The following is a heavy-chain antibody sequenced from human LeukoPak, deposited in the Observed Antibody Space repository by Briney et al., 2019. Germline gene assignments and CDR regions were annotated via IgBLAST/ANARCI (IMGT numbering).Heavy chain of an antibody. D-gene: IGHD6-13*01. CDR2: INHSGST. CDR1: GGSFSGYY. V-gene: IGHV4-34*01. Sequence: SETLSLTCAVYGGSFSGYYWSWIRQPPGKGLEWIGEINHSGSTNYNPSLKSRVTISVDTSKNQFSLKLSSVPAADTAVYYCARHGRGRRYSSSWYTHYYYMDVWGKGTTVTISS. CDR3: ARHGRGRRYSSSWYTHYYYMDV. J-gene: IGHJ6*03.